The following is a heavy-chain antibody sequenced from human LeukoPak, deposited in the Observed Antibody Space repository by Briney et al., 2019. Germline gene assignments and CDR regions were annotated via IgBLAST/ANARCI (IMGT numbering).Heavy chain of an antibody. CDR2: ILYDGSNK. D-gene: IGHD3-10*01. Sequence: PGGSLRLSCAASGFTFSSYAMHWVRQAPGKGLEWVAVILYDGSNKYYADSVKGRFTISRDNSKNTLYLQMNSLRAEDTAVYYCARVDPVRGVIILGGQGTLVTVSS. J-gene: IGHJ4*02. CDR1: GFTFSSYA. V-gene: IGHV3-30-3*01. CDR3: ARVDPVRGVIIL.